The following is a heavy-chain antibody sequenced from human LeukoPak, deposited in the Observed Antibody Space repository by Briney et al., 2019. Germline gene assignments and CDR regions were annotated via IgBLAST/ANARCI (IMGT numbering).Heavy chain of an antibody. CDR2: ISGSGTTT. D-gene: IGHD3-9*01. Sequence: QPGGSLRLSCAASGFTFSSYAMTWVRQTPGKGLEWVSVISGSGTTTYYADSVKGRFTISRDNAKNSLYLQMNSLRDEDTAVYYCARDDPYYDILSGGGYFDYWGQGTLVTVSS. V-gene: IGHV3-23*01. CDR3: ARDDPYYDILSGGGYFDY. CDR1: GFTFSSYA. J-gene: IGHJ4*02.